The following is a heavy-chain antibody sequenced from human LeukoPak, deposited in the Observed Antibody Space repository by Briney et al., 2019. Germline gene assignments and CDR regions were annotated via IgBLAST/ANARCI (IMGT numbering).Heavy chain of an antibody. V-gene: IGHV1-2*02. J-gene: IGHJ4*02. Sequence: ASVKVSCKASGYTFTGYYLHWVRQAPGQGLEWMGWIHPNTGGTKYAQSFQDRVSMTRDTSISTSYMELNSLRSDDTAIYYCARVQLERPYYFDFWGQGTLVTVSS. CDR2: IHPNTGGT. CDR1: GYTFTGYY. D-gene: IGHD1-1*01. CDR3: ARVQLERPYYFDF.